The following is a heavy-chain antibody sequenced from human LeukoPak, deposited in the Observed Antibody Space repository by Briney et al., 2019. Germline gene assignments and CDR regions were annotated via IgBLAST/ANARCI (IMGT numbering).Heavy chain of an antibody. V-gene: IGHV7-4-1*02. J-gene: IGHJ4*02. CDR1: GYTFTTYP. CDR3: ARAPYYDSSGYYDY. D-gene: IGHD3-22*01. CDR2: INTNTGNP. Sequence: ASVKVSCKTSGYTFTTYPINWLRQAPGQGLEWMGWINTNTGNPTYAQGFTGRFVFSLDTSVSTAYLQISSLRAEDTAVYYCARAPYYDSSGYYDYWGQGTLVTVSS.